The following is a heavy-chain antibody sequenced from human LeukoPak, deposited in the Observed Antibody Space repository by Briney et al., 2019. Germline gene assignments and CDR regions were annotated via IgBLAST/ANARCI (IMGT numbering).Heavy chain of an antibody. Sequence: GGSLRLSCAASGFTFNTYGMTWVRQAPGKGLEWVSAITSSGGSTYYGDSVKGRFTISRDNSRNTLYLQMNSLRVDDTAVYYCARDGAGGSYSVGIYFDYWGQGTLVTVSS. V-gene: IGHV3-23*01. D-gene: IGHD1-26*01. J-gene: IGHJ4*02. CDR3: ARDGAGGSYSVGIYFDY. CDR2: ITSSGGST. CDR1: GFTFNTYG.